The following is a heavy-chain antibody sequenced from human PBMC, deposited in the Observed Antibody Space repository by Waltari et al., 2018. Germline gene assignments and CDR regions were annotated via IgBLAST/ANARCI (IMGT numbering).Heavy chain of an antibody. D-gene: IGHD5-18*01. V-gene: IGHV5-51*01. Sequence: EVQLVQSGAEVKKPGESLKLSCEGSGYTFTRYWIGWVRQMPGKGLEWMGVIYPGDSNTRYSPSFQGQVTISADKSISTAYLQWSSLKASDTAMYFCARQPLHSYGTRHFDYWGQGTLVTVSS. CDR1: GYTFTRYW. CDR2: IYPGDSNT. CDR3: ARQPLHSYGTRHFDY. J-gene: IGHJ4*02.